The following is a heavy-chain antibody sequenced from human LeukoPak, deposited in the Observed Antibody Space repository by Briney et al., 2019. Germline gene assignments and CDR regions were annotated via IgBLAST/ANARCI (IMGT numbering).Heavy chain of an antibody. CDR2: IKHDGGEK. CDR1: GFTFSRYW. D-gene: IGHD3-22*01. V-gene: IGHV3-7*01. Sequence: GGSLRLSCAASGFTFSRYWMSWVRQAPGKGLEWVANIKHDGGEKYYVDSVKGRFTISRDNAKNSLYLQMNSLRAEDTAVYYCARDEIVVVITFSAFDIWGQGTMVTVSS. CDR3: ARDEIVVVITFSAFDI. J-gene: IGHJ3*02.